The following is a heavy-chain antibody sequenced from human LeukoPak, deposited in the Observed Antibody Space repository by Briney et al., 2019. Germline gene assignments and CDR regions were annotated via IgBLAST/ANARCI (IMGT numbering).Heavy chain of an antibody. CDR3: ARGSTSDDSGWEPSFDY. Sequence: SETLSLTCTVSGGSISSYYWSWIRQPPGKGLEWIGYIYYSGSTNYNPSLKSRVTISVDTSKNQFSLKLSSVTAADTAVYYCARGSTSDDSGWEPSFDYWGQGTLVTVSS. D-gene: IGHD6-19*01. V-gene: IGHV4-59*01. CDR2: IYYSGST. J-gene: IGHJ4*02. CDR1: GGSISSYY.